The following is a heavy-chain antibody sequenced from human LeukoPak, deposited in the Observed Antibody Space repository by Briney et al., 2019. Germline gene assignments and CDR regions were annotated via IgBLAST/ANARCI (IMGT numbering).Heavy chain of an antibody. Sequence: PGGSLRLSCAASGFTFSDYNVNWVRQAPGKGLEWVSVISSSSKYIYYADSVKGRFTISRDNSKNTLYLQMNSLRAEDTAVYYCAKAIAYDSSGYYPGYFQHWGQGTLVTVSS. V-gene: IGHV3-21*04. CDR2: ISSSSKYI. CDR3: AKAIAYDSSGYYPGYFQH. CDR1: GFTFSDYN. J-gene: IGHJ1*01. D-gene: IGHD3-22*01.